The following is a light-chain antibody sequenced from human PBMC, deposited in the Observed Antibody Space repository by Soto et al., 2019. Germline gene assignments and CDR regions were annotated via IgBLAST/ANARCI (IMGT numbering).Light chain of an antibody. CDR1: QSVGDK. CDR3: HQYNEWPWT. J-gene: IGKJ1*01. Sequence: EVLMTQSPVTLSLSPGETATLSCGASQSVGDKLAWYQQKPGQAPRLLIFSASSRDSSIPARFSGSGSGTEFTLTISSLQSEDFAAYYCHQYNEWPWTFGQGTKV. V-gene: IGKV3-15*01. CDR2: SAS.